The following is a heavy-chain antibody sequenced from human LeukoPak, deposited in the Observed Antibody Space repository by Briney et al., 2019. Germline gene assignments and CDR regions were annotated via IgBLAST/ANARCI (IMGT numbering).Heavy chain of an antibody. CDR3: ASGSSSWYGGWWLLNAFDY. Sequence: EASVKVSCKASGYTFTSNGISWVRQAPGQGLEWMGWVSAYNGNTNYAQKLQGRVTMTTDTSTSTAYMELRSLRSDDTAVYYCASGSSSWYGGWWLLNAFDYWGQGTLVTVSS. CDR1: GYTFTSNG. CDR2: VSAYNGNT. J-gene: IGHJ4*02. D-gene: IGHD6-13*01. V-gene: IGHV1-18*01.